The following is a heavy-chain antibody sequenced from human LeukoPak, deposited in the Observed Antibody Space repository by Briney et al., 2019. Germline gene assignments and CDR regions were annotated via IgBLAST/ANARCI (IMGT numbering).Heavy chain of an antibody. V-gene: IGHV4-34*01. CDR1: GGSFSGYY. CDR3: ARDGGYGDSPYYYSGMDV. J-gene: IGHJ6*02. CDR2: INHSGST. Sequence: PSETLSLTCAVYGGSFSGYYWSWIRQPPGKGLEWIGEINHSGSTNYNPSLKSRVTISVDTSRNQFSLKLSSVIAADTAVYYCARDGGYGDSPYYYSGMDVWGQGTTVTVSS. D-gene: IGHD4-17*01.